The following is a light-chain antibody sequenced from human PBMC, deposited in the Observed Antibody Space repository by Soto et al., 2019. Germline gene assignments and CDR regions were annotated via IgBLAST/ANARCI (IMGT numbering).Light chain of an antibody. V-gene: IGKV3-20*01. J-gene: IGKJ4*01. Sequence: EIVLTQSPGTLSLSPGERATLSYRASQSISSSYLAWYQQKPGQPPRLLLYRTFSWATGIPDRFSGSGSGTDFTLTISRLEPEDFAVYFYQQFSSSPLTFGGGTKVEI. CDR3: QQFSSSPLT. CDR2: RTF. CDR1: QSISSSY.